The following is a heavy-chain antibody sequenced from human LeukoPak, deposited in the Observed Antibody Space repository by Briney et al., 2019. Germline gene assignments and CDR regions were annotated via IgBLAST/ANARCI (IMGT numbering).Heavy chain of an antibody. CDR2: IKQDGSEK. J-gene: IGHJ4*02. Sequence: GGSLRLSCVASGFTFTRYWMSWVRQAPGKGLEWVANIKQDGSEKHYVDSVKGRFTISRDNARNSVYLQMNSLSDDDTAVYYCARDGSYIMPPFDYWGQGILVTVSS. V-gene: IGHV3-7*01. D-gene: IGHD2-15*01. CDR3: ARDGSYIMPPFDY. CDR1: GFTFTRYW.